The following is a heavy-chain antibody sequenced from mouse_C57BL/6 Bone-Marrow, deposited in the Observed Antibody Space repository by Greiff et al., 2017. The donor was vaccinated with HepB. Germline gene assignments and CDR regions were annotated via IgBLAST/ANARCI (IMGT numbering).Heavy chain of an antibody. D-gene: IGHD1-1*01. V-gene: IGHV1-85*01. Sequence: VQLVESGPELVKPGASVKLSCKASGYTFTSYDINWVKQRPGQGLEWIGWIYPRDGSTKYNEKFKGKATLTVDTSSSTAYMELHSLTSEDSAVYFCAKRGSSYWGQGTTLTVSS. CDR1: GYTFTSYD. CDR2: IYPRDGST. CDR3: AKRGSSY. J-gene: IGHJ2*01.